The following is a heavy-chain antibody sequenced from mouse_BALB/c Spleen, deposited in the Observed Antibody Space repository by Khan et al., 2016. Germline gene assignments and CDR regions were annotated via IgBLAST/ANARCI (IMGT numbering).Heavy chain of an antibody. Sequence: QVQLKQSGPGLVQPSQSLSITCTVSGFSLTSYGVHWVRQSPGKGLEWLGVIWRGGSTDYNAAFMSRLSITKDNSKSQVFLKMNSLQADDTAIYYCATQLTGTLYYAMDYWGQGTSVTVSS. J-gene: IGHJ4*01. CDR1: GFSLTSYG. V-gene: IGHV2-5*01. CDR3: ATQLTGTLYYAMDY. CDR2: IWRGGST. D-gene: IGHD4-1*01.